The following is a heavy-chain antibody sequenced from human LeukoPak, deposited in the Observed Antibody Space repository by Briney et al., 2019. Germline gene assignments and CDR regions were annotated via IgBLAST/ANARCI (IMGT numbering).Heavy chain of an antibody. J-gene: IGHJ4*02. Sequence: GGSLRLSCAASGFTFSSYSMNWVRQAPGKGLEWVSSISSSSSYIYYADSVKGRFTISRDNAKNSLYLQMNSLRAEDTAVYYCARAPRGYSRGSHFDYWGQGTLVTVSS. D-gene: IGHD6-13*01. CDR3: ARAPRGYSRGSHFDY. CDR1: GFTFSSYS. CDR2: ISSSSSYI. V-gene: IGHV3-21*01.